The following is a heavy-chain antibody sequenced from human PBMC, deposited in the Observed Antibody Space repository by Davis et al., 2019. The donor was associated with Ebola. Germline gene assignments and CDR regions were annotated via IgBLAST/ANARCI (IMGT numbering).Heavy chain of an antibody. Sequence: GESLKISCAASGFTFSSYSMNWVRQAPGKGLEWVSSISSSSSYIYYADSVKGRFTISRDNAKNSLYLQMNSLRDEDTAVYYCARPYYYDSSRTDYWGQGTLVTVSS. J-gene: IGHJ4*02. CDR3: ARPYYYDSSRTDY. CDR1: GFTFSSYS. CDR2: ISSSSSYI. D-gene: IGHD3-22*01. V-gene: IGHV3-21*01.